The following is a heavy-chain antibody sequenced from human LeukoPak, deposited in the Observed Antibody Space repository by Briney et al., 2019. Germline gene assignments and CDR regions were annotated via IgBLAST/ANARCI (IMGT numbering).Heavy chain of an antibody. CDR1: GGSISSSSYY. J-gene: IGHJ2*01. Sequence: SETLSLTCTVSGGSISSSSYYWGWIRQPPGKGLEWIGSIYYSGSTYYNPSLKSRVTISVDTSKNQFSLKLSSVTAADTAVYYCARDLGRSWYFDLWGRGTLVAVSS. CDR3: ARDLGRSWYFDL. V-gene: IGHV4-39*07. CDR2: IYYSGST.